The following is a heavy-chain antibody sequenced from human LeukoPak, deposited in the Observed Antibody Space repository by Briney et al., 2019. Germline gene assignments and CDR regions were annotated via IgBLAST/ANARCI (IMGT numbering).Heavy chain of an antibody. CDR2: ISGYNGNT. J-gene: IGHJ4*02. D-gene: IGHD1-1*01. V-gene: IGHV1-18*01. Sequence: ASVKVSCKASGYTFTSYGISWLRQAPGQGLEWLGWISGYNGNTNYAQKFQGRVTMTTDTPTSTAYMDLRSLKSDDTAVYYCAKVVGTGTTPTDYWGQGTLVTVSS. CDR1: GYTFTSYG. CDR3: AKVVGTGTTPTDY.